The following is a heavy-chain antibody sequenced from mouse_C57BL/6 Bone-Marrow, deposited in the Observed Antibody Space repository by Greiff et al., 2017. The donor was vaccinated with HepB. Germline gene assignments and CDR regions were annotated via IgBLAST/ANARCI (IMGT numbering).Heavy chain of an antibody. CDR2: IDPENGDT. CDR3: TTGRRAY. J-gene: IGHJ3*01. V-gene: IGHV14-4*01. D-gene: IGHD2-12*01. Sequence: EVKLQQSGAELVRPGASVKLSCTASGFNIKDDYMHWVKQRPEQGLEWIGWIDPENGDTEYASKFQGKATITADTSSNTAYLQLSSLTSEDTAVYYCTTGRRAYWGQGTLVTVSA. CDR1: GFNIKDDY.